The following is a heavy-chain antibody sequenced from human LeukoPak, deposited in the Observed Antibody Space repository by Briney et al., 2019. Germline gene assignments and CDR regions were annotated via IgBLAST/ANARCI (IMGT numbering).Heavy chain of an antibody. CDR1: GYTFTGYY. D-gene: IGHD2-2*01. V-gene: IGHV1-2*02. CDR2: INPNSGGT. J-gene: IGHJ4*02. Sequence: ASVKVSCKASGYTFTGYYINWVRQAPGQGLEWMGWINPNSGGTNYPQKFQGRVTMTSDTSISTAYMELTSLRSDDSAVYYCARKSAVRSTSEFGFWGQGTLVTVSS. CDR3: ARKSAVRSTSEFGF.